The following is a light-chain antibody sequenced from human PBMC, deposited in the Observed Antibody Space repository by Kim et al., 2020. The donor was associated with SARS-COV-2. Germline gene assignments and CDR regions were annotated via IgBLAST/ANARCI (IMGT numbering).Light chain of an antibody. V-gene: IGLV3-19*01. CDR3: NSRVSRTNQMV. CDR1: SLRNYY. Sequence: SSELTQDPAVSVALGQTVRITCQGDSLRNYYASWYQLKPGQAPVVVIYGKNNRPSGIPDRFSGSTSGNTASLTITGARAEDEGDYFCNSRVSRTNQMVFGGGTKLTVL. J-gene: IGLJ3*02. CDR2: GKN.